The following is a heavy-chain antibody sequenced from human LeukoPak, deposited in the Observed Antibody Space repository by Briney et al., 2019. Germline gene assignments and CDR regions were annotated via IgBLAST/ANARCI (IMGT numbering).Heavy chain of an antibody. CDR3: ASLYCSSTSCYLFH. D-gene: IGHD2-2*01. Sequence: PETLSLTCTVSGGSISSYYWSWIRQTPGKGLEWIGYIYYSGSTNYNPSLKSRVNISVDTSKNQFSLKLSSVTAADTALYYCASLYCSSTSCYLFHWGQGTLVTVSS. CDR1: GGSISSYY. V-gene: IGHV4-59*08. CDR2: IYYSGST. J-gene: IGHJ4*02.